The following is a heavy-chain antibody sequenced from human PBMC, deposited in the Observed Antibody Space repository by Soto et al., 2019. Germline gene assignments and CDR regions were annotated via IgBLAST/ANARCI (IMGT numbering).Heavy chain of an antibody. V-gene: IGHV4-61*08. D-gene: IGHD2-2*01. CDR3: ARLLVPAAMDCWFDP. CDR2: IYYSGST. J-gene: IGHJ5*02. CDR1: GGSISSRGCC. Sequence: SETLSLTCTVSGGSISSRGCCWILNRQTPGKGLEWIGYIYYSGSTNYNPSLKSRVTISVDTSKNQFSLKLSSVTAADTAVYYCARLLVPAAMDCWFDPWGQGTLVTVSS.